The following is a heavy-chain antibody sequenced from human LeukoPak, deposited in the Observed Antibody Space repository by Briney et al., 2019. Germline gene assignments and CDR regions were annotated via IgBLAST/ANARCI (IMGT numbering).Heavy chain of an antibody. CDR2: INHSGST. V-gene: IGHV4-34*01. Sequence: SETLSLTCAVYGGSFSGYYWSWIRQPPGKGLEWIGEINHSGSTNYNPSLKSRVTISVDTSKNQFSLKLSSVTAADTAVYYCAREPEHYYDSSGDVISAFDIWGQGTMVTVSS. CDR3: AREPEHYYDSSGDVISAFDI. J-gene: IGHJ3*02. D-gene: IGHD3-22*01. CDR1: GGSFSGYY.